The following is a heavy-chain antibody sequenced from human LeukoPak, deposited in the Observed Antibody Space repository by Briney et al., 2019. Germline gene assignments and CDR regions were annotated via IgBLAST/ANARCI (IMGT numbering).Heavy chain of an antibody. V-gene: IGHV3-53*01. CDR2: IYSGGST. CDR3: ARGGAVAGTFGHYYYYYYMDV. J-gene: IGHJ6*03. CDR1: GFTFSSYG. D-gene: IGHD6-19*01. Sequence: GGSLRLSCGASGFTFSSYGMHWVRQAPGKGLEWVSVIYSGGSTYYADSVKGRFTISRDNSKNTLYLQMNSLRAEDTAVYYCARGGAVAGTFGHYYYYYYMDVWGKGTTVTISS.